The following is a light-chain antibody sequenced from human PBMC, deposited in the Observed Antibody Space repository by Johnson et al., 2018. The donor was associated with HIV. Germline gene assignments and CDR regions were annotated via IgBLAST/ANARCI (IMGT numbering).Light chain of an antibody. V-gene: IGLV1-51*01. CDR1: SSNIGNNY. Sequence: QSVFTQPPSVSAAPGQKVTISCSGSSSNIGNNYVSWYQQLPGTAPKLLIYDNNKRPSGIPDRFSGSKSGTSATLGITGLQTEDEAEYYCGTWDSSLSAYVFGTGTKVTVL. CDR3: GTWDSSLSAYV. J-gene: IGLJ1*01. CDR2: DNN.